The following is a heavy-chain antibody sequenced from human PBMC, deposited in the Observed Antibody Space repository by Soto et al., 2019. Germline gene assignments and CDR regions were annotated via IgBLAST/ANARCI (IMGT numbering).Heavy chain of an antibody. CDR3: ARDMAADDYDSSGFDH. Sequence: GGSLRLSCAASGFTFSSYGMHWVRQAPGKGLEWVAVIWYDGSNKYYAASVKGRFTISRDNSKNTLYLQMNSLRVEDTAVYYCARDMAADDYDSSGFDHWGQGTLVTVSS. V-gene: IGHV3-33*01. CDR1: GFTFSSYG. J-gene: IGHJ4*02. CDR2: IWYDGSNK. D-gene: IGHD3-22*01.